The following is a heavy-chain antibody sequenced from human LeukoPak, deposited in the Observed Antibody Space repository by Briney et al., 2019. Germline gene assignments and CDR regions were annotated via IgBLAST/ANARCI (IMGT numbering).Heavy chain of an antibody. CDR3: AGFGSGWHYFGY. J-gene: IGHJ4*02. Sequence: PSETLSLTCAVYGGSFSGYYWSWIRQPPGKGLEWIGEINHSGSTNYNPSLKSRVTISVDTSKNQFSLKLSSVTAVDTAVYYCAGFGSGWHYFGYWGQGTLVTVSS. CDR1: GGSFSGYY. CDR2: INHSGST. V-gene: IGHV4-34*01. D-gene: IGHD6-19*01.